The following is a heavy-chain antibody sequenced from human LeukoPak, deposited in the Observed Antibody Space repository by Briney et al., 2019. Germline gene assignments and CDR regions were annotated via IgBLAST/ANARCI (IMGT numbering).Heavy chain of an antibody. CDR3: AAEANPYYYYGMDV. D-gene: IGHD4/OR15-4a*01. J-gene: IGHJ6*02. CDR2: IVVGSGNT. CDR1: GFTFTSSA. V-gene: IGHV1-58*01. Sequence: TSVKVSCTASGFTFTSSAVQWVRQARGQRLEWIGWIVVGSGNTNYAQEFQERVTITRDMSTSTAYMELSSLRSEDTAVYYCAAEANPYYYYGMDVWGQGTTVTVSS.